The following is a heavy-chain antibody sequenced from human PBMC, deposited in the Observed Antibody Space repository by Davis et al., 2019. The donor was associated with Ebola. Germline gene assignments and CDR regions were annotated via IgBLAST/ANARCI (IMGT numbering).Heavy chain of an antibody. Sequence: PSETLSLTCTVSGGSISSSSYYWGWLRQPPGKGLEWIGYIYYSGSTYYNPSLKSRVTISVDTSKNQFSLQLSSVTAADTAVYYCARNSQAQLYGMDVWGQGTTVTVSS. CDR1: GGSISSSSYY. CDR2: IYYSGST. D-gene: IGHD2-2*01. J-gene: IGHJ6*02. V-gene: IGHV4-39*07. CDR3: ARNSQAQLYGMDV.